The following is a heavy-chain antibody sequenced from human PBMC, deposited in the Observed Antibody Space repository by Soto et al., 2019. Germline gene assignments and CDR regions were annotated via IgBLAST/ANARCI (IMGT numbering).Heavy chain of an antibody. D-gene: IGHD3-22*01. Sequence: GGSLRLSCAASGFTFSSYWMSWVRQAPGKGLEWVANIKQDGSEKYYVDSVKGRFTISRDNAKNSLYLQMNSLRAEDTAVYYCARNPYDSSGYYYVPYYFDYWGQGALVTVSS. V-gene: IGHV3-7*04. CDR1: GFTFSSYW. CDR3: ARNPYDSSGYYYVPYYFDY. CDR2: IKQDGSEK. J-gene: IGHJ4*02.